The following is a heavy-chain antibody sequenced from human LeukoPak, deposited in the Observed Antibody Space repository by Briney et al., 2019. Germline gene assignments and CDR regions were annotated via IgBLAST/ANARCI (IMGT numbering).Heavy chain of an antibody. V-gene: IGHV3-30*03. CDR1: GFTFSSYG. J-gene: IGHJ4*02. CDR3: AINYYDSSGQFDY. Sequence: GGSLRLSCAASGFTFSSYGMHWVRQAPGKGLEWVAVISYDGSNKYYADSVKGRFTISRDNSKNTLYLQMNSLRAEDTAVYYCAINYYDSSGQFDYWGLGTLVTVSS. CDR2: ISYDGSNK. D-gene: IGHD3-22*01.